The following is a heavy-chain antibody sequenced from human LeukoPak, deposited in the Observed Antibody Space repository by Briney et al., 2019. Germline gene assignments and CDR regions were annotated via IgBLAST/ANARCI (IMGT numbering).Heavy chain of an antibody. Sequence: GGSLRLSCVASEFTFSSYAVSWVRQAPGKGLEWVPFMSYNGGRVHYADSVKGRFTISRDKSRNTVYLQMNSLRAEDTAVYYCGKDQGNGDYYRNYYYMEVWGKGTTVIVSS. CDR3: GKDQGNGDYYRNYYYMEV. CDR1: EFTFSSYA. J-gene: IGHJ6*03. V-gene: IGHV3-23*01. D-gene: IGHD4-17*01. CDR2: MSYNGGRV.